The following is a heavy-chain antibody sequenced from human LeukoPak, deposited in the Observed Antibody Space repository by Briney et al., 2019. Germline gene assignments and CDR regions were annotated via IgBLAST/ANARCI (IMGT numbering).Heavy chain of an antibody. J-gene: IGHJ4*02. CDR3: ASEIYYDSSGYYPKFDY. D-gene: IGHD3-22*01. CDR1: GDSVSSNSAA. CDR2: TYYRSKWYN. Sequence: SQTLSLTCAISGDSVSSNSAAWNWIRQSPSRGLEWLGRTYYRSKWYNDYAVSVKSRITINPDTSKNQFSLQLNSVTPEDTAVYYCASEIYYDSSGYYPKFDYWGQGTLVTVSS. V-gene: IGHV6-1*01.